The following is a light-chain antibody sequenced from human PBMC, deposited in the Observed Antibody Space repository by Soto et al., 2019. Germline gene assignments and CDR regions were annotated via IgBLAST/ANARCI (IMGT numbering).Light chain of an antibody. CDR1: SSDVGGYNY. CDR3: SSYTSSSVV. CDR2: DVG. V-gene: IGLV2-14*01. J-gene: IGLJ2*01. Sequence: QSALTQPASVSGSPGQSITISCSGTSSDVGGYNYVSWYQQHPGKAPKLMIYDVGNRPSGVSNRFSGTKTGNTASLTISGLQPEDEAVYYCSSYTSSSVVFGAGIKLTVL.